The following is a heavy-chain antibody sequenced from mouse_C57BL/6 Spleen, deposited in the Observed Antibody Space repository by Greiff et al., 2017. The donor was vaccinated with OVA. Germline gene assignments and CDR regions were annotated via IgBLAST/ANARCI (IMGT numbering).Heavy chain of an antibody. CDR2: IYPGDGDT. CDR1: GYAFSSSW. CDR3: ARDDYGSSYDAMDY. D-gene: IGHD1-1*01. J-gene: IGHJ4*01. V-gene: IGHV1-82*01. Sequence: QVQLKESGPELVKPGASVKISCKASGYAFSSSWMNWVKQRPGKGLEWIGRIYPGDGDTNYNGKFKGKATLTADKSSSTAYMQLSSLTSEDSAVYFCARDDYGSSYDAMDYWGQGTSVTVSS.